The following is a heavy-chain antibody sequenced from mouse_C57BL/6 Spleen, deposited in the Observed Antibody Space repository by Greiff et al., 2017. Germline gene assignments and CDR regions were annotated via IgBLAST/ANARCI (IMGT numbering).Heavy chain of an antibody. Sequence: VQLQQSGPELVKPGASVKISCKASGYTFTDYYMNWVKQSHGKSLEWIGDINPNNGGTSYNQKFKGKATLTVDKSSSTAYMELRSLTSEDSAVYYCARWGWLLRAMDYWGQGTSVTVSS. D-gene: IGHD2-3*01. V-gene: IGHV1-26*01. CDR2: INPNNGGT. CDR1: GYTFTDYY. CDR3: ARWGWLLRAMDY. J-gene: IGHJ4*01.